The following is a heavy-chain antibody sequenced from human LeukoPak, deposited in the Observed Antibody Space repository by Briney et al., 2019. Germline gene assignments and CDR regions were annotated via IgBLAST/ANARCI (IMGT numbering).Heavy chain of an antibody. CDR1: GFTFSSYG. V-gene: IGHV3-48*01. CDR2: ISSTSSII. CDR3: AKGSMTSSWTSDC. J-gene: IGHJ4*02. Sequence: GGSPRLSCAASGFTFSSYGMNWVRQAPGKGLEWVSYISSTSSIIYYADSVKGRFTISRDNSKNTLYLQMNSLRGEDTAVYYCAKGSMTSSWTSDCWGQGTLVTVSS. D-gene: IGHD6-13*01.